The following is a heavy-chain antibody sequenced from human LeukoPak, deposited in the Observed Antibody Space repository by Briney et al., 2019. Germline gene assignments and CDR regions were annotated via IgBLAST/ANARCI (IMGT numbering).Heavy chain of an antibody. CDR2: IYYSGST. V-gene: IGHV4-39*07. CDR3: ARNFYASSGYYLDDFYFDF. J-gene: IGHJ4*02. CDR1: GASIISDTYC. Sequence: SETLSLTCTVSGASIISDTYCWGWIRQPPGKGLEWIGSIYYSGSTYYSPSLKSRVTMSVDTSTNQFSLKLISVTAADTALYYCARNFYASSGYYLDDFYFDFWGQGTLVTVPS. D-gene: IGHD3-22*01.